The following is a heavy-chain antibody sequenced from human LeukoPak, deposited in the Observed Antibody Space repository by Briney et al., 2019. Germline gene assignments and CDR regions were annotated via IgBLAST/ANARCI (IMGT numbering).Heavy chain of an antibody. CDR3: ARVRGGQWLDYYFDY. J-gene: IGHJ4*02. Sequence: SQTLSLTCAISGVSVSSNSTTWNWIRQCPSRGLEWLVRKYYSSKWYNDYAVSVKSRITINPNTSKNQFSLQLNSVTPEDTAVYYCARVRGGQWLDYYFDYWGQGTLVTVSS. CDR2: KYYSSKWYN. V-gene: IGHV6-1*01. CDR1: GVSVSSNSTT. D-gene: IGHD6-19*01.